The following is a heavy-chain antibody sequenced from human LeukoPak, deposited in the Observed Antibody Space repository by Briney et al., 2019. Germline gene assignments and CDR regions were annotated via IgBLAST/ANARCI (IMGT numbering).Heavy chain of an antibody. Sequence: SETLSLTCTVSGGSISSYYWSWIRQPPGKGLEWIGYIYYSGSSNYNPSLKSRVTITVDTSKIQFSLKLSSVTAADTAVYYCAREGSSSYWGQGTVVSVSS. V-gene: IGHV4-59*01. CDR1: GGSISSYY. CDR2: IYYSGSS. CDR3: AREGSSSY. J-gene: IGHJ4*02.